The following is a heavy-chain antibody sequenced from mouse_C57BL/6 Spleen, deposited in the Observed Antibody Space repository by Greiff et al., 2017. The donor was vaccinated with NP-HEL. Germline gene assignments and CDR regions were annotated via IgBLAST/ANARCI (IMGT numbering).Heavy chain of an antibody. D-gene: IGHD1-1*01. V-gene: IGHV1-69*01. Sequence: VQLQQPGAELVMPGASVKLSCKASGYTFTSYWMHWVKQRPGQGLEWIGEIDPSDSYTNYNQKFKGKSTLTVAKSSSTAYMQLSSLTSDDSAVYYCARSISSYWYFDVWGTGTTVTVSS. CDR3: ARSISSYWYFDV. CDR2: IDPSDSYT. J-gene: IGHJ1*03. CDR1: GYTFTSYW.